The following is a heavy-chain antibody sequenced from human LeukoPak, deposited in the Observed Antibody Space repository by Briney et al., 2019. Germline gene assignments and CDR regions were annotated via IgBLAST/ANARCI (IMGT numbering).Heavy chain of an antibody. CDR3: ARSISSSSSFDY. D-gene: IGHD6-6*01. CDR1: GFTFSDYY. Sequence: PGGSPRLSCAASGFTFSDYYMSWIRQAPGKGLEWVSGISYSGASTYYGDSVKGRFTISRDNAENTLYLQMNTLGAEDTAIYYCARSISSSSSFDYWGQGTLVTVSS. V-gene: IGHV3-23*01. J-gene: IGHJ4*02. CDR2: ISYSGAST.